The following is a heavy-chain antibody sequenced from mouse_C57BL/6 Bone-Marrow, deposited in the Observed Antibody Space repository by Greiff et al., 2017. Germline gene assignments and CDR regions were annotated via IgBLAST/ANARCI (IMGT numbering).Heavy chain of an antibody. V-gene: IGHV1-66*01. D-gene: IGHD1-2*01. J-gene: IGHJ2*01. CDR2: IYPGSGNT. Sequence: VQLQQSGPELVKPGASVKISCKASGYSFTSYYIHWVKQRPGQGLEWIGWIYPGSGNTKYNEKFKGKATLTADTSSSTAYMQLSSLTSEDSAVYYCAREGLRPFDYWGQGTTLTVSS. CDR1: GYSFTSYY. CDR3: AREGLRPFDY.